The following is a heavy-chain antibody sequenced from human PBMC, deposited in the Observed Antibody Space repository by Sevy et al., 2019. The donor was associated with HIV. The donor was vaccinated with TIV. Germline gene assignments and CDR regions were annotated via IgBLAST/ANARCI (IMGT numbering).Heavy chain of an antibody. J-gene: IGHJ4*02. CDR1: GFTFSDYW. D-gene: IGHD3-9*01. CDR2: IKQDGSKK. V-gene: IGHV3-7*03. CDR3: ATDRISDWFFDS. Sequence: GGSLRLSCAASGFTFSDYWMSWVRQAPEKGLEWVANIKQDGSKKYYVDSVKGRFIMSRDNAKNSLYLQMNSLRAEDTAVYYCATDRISDWFFDSWGQGTLVTVSS.